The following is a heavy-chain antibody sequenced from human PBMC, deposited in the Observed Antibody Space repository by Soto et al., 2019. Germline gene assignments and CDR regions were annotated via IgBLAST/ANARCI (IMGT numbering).Heavy chain of an antibody. J-gene: IGHJ5*02. V-gene: IGHV4-59*08. D-gene: IGHD6-19*01. CDR2: IYYSGST. CDR3: ARQGGLAYNWFDP. Sequence: TSETLSLTCTVSGGSISSYYWSWIRQPPGKGLEWIGYIYYSGSTNYNPSLKSRVTISVDTSKNQFSLKLSSVTAADTAVYYCARQGGLAYNWFDPWGQGTLVTVSS. CDR1: GGSISSYY.